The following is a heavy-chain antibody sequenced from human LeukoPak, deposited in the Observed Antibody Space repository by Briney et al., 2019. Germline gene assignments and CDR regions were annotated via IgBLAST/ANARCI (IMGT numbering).Heavy chain of an antibody. D-gene: IGHD1-14*01. CDR2: INHSGST. V-gene: IGHV4-34*01. J-gene: IGHJ6*02. CDR3: ASSPNRDYYYYGMDV. Sequence: SETLSLTCAVYGGSFSGYYWSWIRQPPGKGLEWIGEINHSGSTNYNPSLKSRVTISVDTSKNQFSLKLSSVTAADTAVYYCASSPNRDYYYYGMDVWGQGTTVTVSS. CDR1: GGSFSGYY.